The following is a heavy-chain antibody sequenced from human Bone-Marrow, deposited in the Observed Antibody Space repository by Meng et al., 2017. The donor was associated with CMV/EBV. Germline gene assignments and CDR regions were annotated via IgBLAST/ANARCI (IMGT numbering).Heavy chain of an antibody. V-gene: IGHV1-18*01. Sequence: ASVKVSCKASGYTFTNYGIMWVRQAPGQGLEWMGWMSAYNVNTNYAQRVQGRVTMTTDTSTTTAYMELRSLRSDDTAVYYCARGGATSLGSALDIWGQGTMVTVSS. CDR2: MSAYNVNT. D-gene: IGHD1-26*01. CDR3: ARGGATSLGSALDI. J-gene: IGHJ3*02. CDR1: GYTFTNYG.